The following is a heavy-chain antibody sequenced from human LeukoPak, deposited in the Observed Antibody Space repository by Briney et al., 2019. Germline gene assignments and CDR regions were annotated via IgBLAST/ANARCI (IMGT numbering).Heavy chain of an antibody. CDR3: ARDSPSRGWPLDY. Sequence: PGRSLRLSCAASGFTVSSNYMSWVRQAPGKGLEWVSVIYSGGSTYYADSVKGRFTISRDNSKNTLYLQMNSLRAEDTAVYYCARDSPSRGWPLDYWGQGTLVTVSS. V-gene: IGHV3-66*02. D-gene: IGHD6-19*01. CDR2: IYSGGST. J-gene: IGHJ4*02. CDR1: GFTVSSNY.